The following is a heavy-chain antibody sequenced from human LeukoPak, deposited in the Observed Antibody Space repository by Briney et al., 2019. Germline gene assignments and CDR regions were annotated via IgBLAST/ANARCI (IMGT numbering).Heavy chain of an antibody. D-gene: IGHD3-10*01. CDR2: ISGSGGST. V-gene: IGHV3-23*01. CDR3: AKDSVLLYFGEFYY. CDR1: GFTVSSYA. Sequence: PRGSLRLSCAASGFTVSSYAMSWVRQAPGKGLEWVSAISGSGGSTYYADSVKGRFTISRDNSKNTLYLQMNSLRAEDTAVYYCAKDSVLLYFGEFYYWGQRGLVTVSS. J-gene: IGHJ4*02.